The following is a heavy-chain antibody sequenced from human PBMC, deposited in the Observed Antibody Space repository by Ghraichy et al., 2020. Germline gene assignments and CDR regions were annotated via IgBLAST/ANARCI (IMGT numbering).Heavy chain of an antibody. CDR1: GFTFSFYS. CDR2: ISSGSNTI. V-gene: IGHV3-48*02. CDR3: SRGLESGGNGFGFDD. J-gene: IGHJ4*02. Sequence: GESLNISCAASGFTFSFYSMNWVRQAPGKGLEWVSYISSGSNTIHYADSVKGRFTISRDNAKNSLYLQMNSLRDEDTAVYYCSRGLESGGNGFGFDDWGQGTLVTVSS. D-gene: IGHD5-18*01.